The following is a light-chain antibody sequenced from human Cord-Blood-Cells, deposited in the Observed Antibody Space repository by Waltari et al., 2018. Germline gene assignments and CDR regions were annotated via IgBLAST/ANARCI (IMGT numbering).Light chain of an antibody. J-gene: IGLJ1*01. CDR2: DVS. CDR1: SSDVGGYNY. CDR3: SSYTSSSTLYV. Sequence: QSALTQPASVSGSPGQSITISCTGTSSDVGGYNYVSWYQQHPGKAPKLMIYDVSNRPSGVSKRFSGSKSGSTASLTISGLQAEDEADYYCSSYTSSSTLYVFGTGTKVTVL. V-gene: IGLV2-14*03.